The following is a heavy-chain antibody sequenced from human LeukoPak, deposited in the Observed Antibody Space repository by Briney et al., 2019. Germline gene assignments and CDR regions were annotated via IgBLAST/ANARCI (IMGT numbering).Heavy chain of an antibody. CDR1: GGSISSHY. J-gene: IGHJ6*03. V-gene: IGHV4-59*11. Sequence: SETLSLTCTVSGGSISSHYWSWIRQPPGKGLEWIGYIYYSGSTNYNPSLKSRVTISVDTSKNQFSLKLSSVTAADTAVYYCASGSSSWFGGYMDVWGKGTTVTVSS. CDR2: IYYSGST. CDR3: ASGSSSWFGGYMDV. D-gene: IGHD6-13*01.